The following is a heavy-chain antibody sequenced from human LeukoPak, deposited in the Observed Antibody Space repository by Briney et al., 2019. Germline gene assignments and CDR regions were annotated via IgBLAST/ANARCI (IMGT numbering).Heavy chain of an antibody. J-gene: IGHJ4*02. CDR2: MNPNSGNT. V-gene: IGHV1-8*01. D-gene: IGHD6-19*01. CDR3: ARGLSSGWYYFDY. CDR1: GYIFTSYD. Sequence: ASVKVSCKASGYIFTSYDISWVRQAAGQGLEWMGWMNPNSGNTGCPQKFQGRVIMTRNTSISTVYMELSSLRSEDTALYYCARGLSSGWYYFDYWGQGTLVTVSS.